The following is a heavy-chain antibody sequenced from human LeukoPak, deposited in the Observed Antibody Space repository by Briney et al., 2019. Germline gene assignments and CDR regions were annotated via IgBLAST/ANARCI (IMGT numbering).Heavy chain of an antibody. J-gene: IGHJ4*02. V-gene: IGHV1-46*01. Sequence: AASVKVSCKASGYTFTSYYMHWVRQAPGQGLEWMGIINPSGGSTSYAQKFQGRVTMTRDTSTSTVYMELSSLRSEDTAVYYCARDSCSGGGCYYFDYWGQGTLVTVSS. D-gene: IGHD2-15*01. CDR1: GYTFTSYY. CDR2: INPSGGST. CDR3: ARDSCSGGGCYYFDY.